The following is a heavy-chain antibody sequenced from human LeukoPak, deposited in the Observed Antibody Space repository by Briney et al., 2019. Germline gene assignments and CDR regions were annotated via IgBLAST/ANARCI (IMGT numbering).Heavy chain of an antibody. CDR3: ARVPNSMLVVDITGGPGGPFDY. Sequence: ASVKVSCKASGYTFTGYYMHWVRQAPGQGLEWMGWINPKSGGTNYAQKFQGRVTVTRDTSIDTAYMELSRLRSDDTAVYYCARVPNSMLVVDITGGPGGPFDYWGQGTLVTVSS. CDR2: INPKSGGT. CDR1: GYTFTGYY. D-gene: IGHD3-22*01. J-gene: IGHJ4*02. V-gene: IGHV1-2*02.